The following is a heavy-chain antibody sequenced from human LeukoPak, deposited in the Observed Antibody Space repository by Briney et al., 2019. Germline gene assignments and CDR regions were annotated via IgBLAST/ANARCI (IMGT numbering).Heavy chain of an antibody. CDR2: ISGSRGST. Sequence: GGSLRLSCAASGFTFSSYAMSWVRQAPGKGLEWVSAISGSRGSTYYADSVKGRFTISRDNSKNTLYLQMNSLRAEDTAVYYCAGGDCCSTSCPGKTGWFDPWGQGTLVTVSS. D-gene: IGHD2-2*01. CDR3: AGGDCCSTSCPGKTGWFDP. CDR1: GFTFSSYA. J-gene: IGHJ5*02. V-gene: IGHV3-23*01.